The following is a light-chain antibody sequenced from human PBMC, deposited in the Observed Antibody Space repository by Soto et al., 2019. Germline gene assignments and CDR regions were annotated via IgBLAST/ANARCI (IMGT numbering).Light chain of an antibody. Sequence: EIVLTQSPGTLSLSPGERATLSCRASQSVSSSYLAWYQQKPGQAPRLLIYGASSRATGIPDRFSGSGSGTDFTLTISRLEPEDFAVYYCQQYGSSPPAYTFGQGTKLEPK. CDR2: GAS. V-gene: IGKV3-20*01. CDR3: QQYGSSPPAYT. CDR1: QSVSSSY. J-gene: IGKJ2*01.